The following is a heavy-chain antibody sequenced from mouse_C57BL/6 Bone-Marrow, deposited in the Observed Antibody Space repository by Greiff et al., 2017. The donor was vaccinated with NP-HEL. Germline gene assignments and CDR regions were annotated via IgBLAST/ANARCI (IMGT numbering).Heavy chain of an antibody. CDR2: IYPGDGDT. D-gene: IGHD1-1*02. J-gene: IGHJ3*01. Sequence: VKLQQSGPELVKPGASVKISCKASGYAFSSSWMNWVKQRPGKGLEWIGRIYPGDGDTNYNGKFKGKATLTADKSSSTAYMQLSSLTSEDSAVYFCARSGNGGGAFAYWGQGTLVTVSA. V-gene: IGHV1-82*01. CDR1: GYAFSSSW. CDR3: ARSGNGGGAFAY.